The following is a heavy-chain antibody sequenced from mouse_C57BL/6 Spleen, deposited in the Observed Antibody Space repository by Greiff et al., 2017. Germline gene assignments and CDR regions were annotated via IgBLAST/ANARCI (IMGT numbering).Heavy chain of an antibody. Sequence: QVQLQQPGAELVWPGTSVKLSCKASGYTFTSYWMHWVKQRPGQGLEWIGVIDPSDSYTNYNQKFKGKATLTVDTSSSTAYMQLSSLTSEDSAVYYCAREGNGWLFDDWGQGTTLTVSS. D-gene: IGHD1-1*02. CDR3: AREGNGWLFDD. J-gene: IGHJ2*01. CDR1: GYTFTSYW. V-gene: IGHV1-59*01. CDR2: IDPSDSYT.